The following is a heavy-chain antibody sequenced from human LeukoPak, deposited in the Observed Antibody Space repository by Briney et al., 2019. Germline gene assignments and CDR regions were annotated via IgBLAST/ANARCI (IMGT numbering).Heavy chain of an antibody. V-gene: IGHV4-59*04. CDR1: DDSISDYY. CDR2: IYHSGST. CDR3: ATPGNYDFWSGYPPLMGLDY. J-gene: IGHJ4*02. Sequence: SETLSLTCTVSDDSISDYYRGLIRQPPWKGLEWIGYIYHSGSTYYNPSLKSRVTISVDTSKNQFSLKLSSVTAADTAVYYCATPGNYDFWSGYPPLMGLDYWGQGTLVTVSS. D-gene: IGHD3-3*01.